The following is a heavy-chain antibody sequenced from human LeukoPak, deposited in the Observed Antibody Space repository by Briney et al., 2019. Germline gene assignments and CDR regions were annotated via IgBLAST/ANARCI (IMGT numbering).Heavy chain of an antibody. D-gene: IGHD2-15*01. CDR3: ARGLYCSGDSCHLLTN. J-gene: IGHJ4*02. Sequence: GGSLRLSCAASGFTVSSNYMSWVRQAPGKGLEWVSVIYSGGSTYYADSVKGRFTISRDNSNNTLYLQMNSLRAEDTAVYYCARGLYCSGDSCHLLTNWGQGTLVTVSS. CDR2: IYSGGST. V-gene: IGHV3-53*01. CDR1: GFTVSSNY.